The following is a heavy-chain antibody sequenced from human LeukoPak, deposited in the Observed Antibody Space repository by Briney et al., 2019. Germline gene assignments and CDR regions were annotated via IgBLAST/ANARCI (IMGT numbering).Heavy chain of an antibody. V-gene: IGHV4-59*11. CDR3: ARGQGYYDSSGYYSAFDI. CDR2: IYYSGST. CDR1: GGSISSHY. Sequence: SETLSLTCTVSGGSISSHYWSWIRQPPGKGLEWIGYIYYSGSTNYNPSLKSRVTISVDTSKNQFSLKLSSVTAADTAVYYCARGQGYYDSSGYYSAFDIWGQGTMVTVSS. D-gene: IGHD3-22*01. J-gene: IGHJ3*02.